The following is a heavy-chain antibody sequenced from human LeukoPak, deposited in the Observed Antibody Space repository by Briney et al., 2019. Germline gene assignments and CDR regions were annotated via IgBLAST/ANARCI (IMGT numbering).Heavy chain of an antibody. V-gene: IGHV4-61*02. CDR3: ARDTAPVYYWYFDL. J-gene: IGHJ2*01. CDR2: IYTSGST. Sequence: SETLSLTCTVSGGSISSGSYYWSWIRQPAGKGLEWIGRIYTSGSTNYNPSLKSRVTISVDTSKNQFSLKPSSVTAADTAVYYCARDTAPVYYWYFDLWGRGTLVTVSS. CDR1: GGSISSGSYY.